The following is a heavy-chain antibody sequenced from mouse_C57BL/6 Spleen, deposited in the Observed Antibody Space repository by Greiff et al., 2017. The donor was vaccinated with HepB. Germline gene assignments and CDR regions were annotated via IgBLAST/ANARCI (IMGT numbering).Heavy chain of an antibody. CDR2: ISSGSSTI. D-gene: IGHD1-1*01. Sequence: EVKLMESGGGLVKPGGSLKLSCAASGFTFSDYGMHWVRQAPEKGLEWVAYISSGSSTIYYADTVKGRFTISRDNAKNTLFLQMTSLRSEDTAMYYCARDYYGSSPVGVWGTGTTVTVSS. CDR3: ARDYYGSSPVGV. CDR1: GFTFSDYG. J-gene: IGHJ1*03. V-gene: IGHV5-17*01.